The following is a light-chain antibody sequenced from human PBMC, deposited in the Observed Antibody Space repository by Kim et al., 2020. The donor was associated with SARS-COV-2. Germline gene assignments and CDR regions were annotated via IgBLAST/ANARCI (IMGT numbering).Light chain of an antibody. CDR1: SLRSYY. J-gene: IGLJ2*01. CDR3: NSRDSNDNVV. V-gene: IGLV3-19*01. CDR2: GKN. Sequence: ALGQPVRITCQGDSLRSYYATWYQQKPGQAPILGIYGKNNRPSGIPDRFSGSSSGNTASLTITGTQAGDEADYYCNSRDSNDNVVFGGGTQLTVL.